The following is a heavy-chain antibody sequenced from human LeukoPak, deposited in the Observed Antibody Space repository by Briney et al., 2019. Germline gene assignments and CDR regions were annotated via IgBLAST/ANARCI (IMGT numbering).Heavy chain of an antibody. Sequence: GGSLRLSCAASGFTVSSNYMSWVRQAPGKGLEWVSVIYSGGSTYYADSVKGRFTISRDNSKNTLYLQMNSLRAEDTAVYYCARTMTTVTLYYYYYMDVWGKGTTVTVSS. CDR3: ARTMTTVTLYYYYYMDV. D-gene: IGHD4-17*01. V-gene: IGHV3-53*01. CDR2: IYSGGST. J-gene: IGHJ6*03. CDR1: GFTVSSNY.